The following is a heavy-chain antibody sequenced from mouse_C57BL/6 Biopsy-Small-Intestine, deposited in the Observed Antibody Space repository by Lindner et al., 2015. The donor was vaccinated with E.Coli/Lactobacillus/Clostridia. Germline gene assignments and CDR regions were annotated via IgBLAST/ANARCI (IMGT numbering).Heavy chain of an antibody. V-gene: IGHV14-2*01. CDR3: ARSGGYYEVAY. CDR2: IDPEDGET. J-gene: IGHJ3*01. D-gene: IGHD2-3*01. CDR1: GFNIKDYY. Sequence: VQLQESGAELVKPGASVKLSCTASGFNIKDYYMHWVKQRTEQGLEWIGRIDPEDGETKYAPKFQDKATITADTSSNTTYLQLSSLTSEDTAVYYCARSGGYYEVAYWGQGTLVTVSA.